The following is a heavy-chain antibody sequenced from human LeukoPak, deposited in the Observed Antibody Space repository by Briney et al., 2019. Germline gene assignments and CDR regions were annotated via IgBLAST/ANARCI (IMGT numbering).Heavy chain of an antibody. CDR1: GFIFSDHY. Sequence: GGSLRLSCAASGFIFSDHYMDWVRQAPGKGLEWVGRIRKKANSYTTEYAASVKGRFTISRDDSKNSLFLQMNSLRTEDTAVYYCAGGYCTGGSCYLGDFWGQGTLVTVSS. CDR2: IRKKANSYTT. J-gene: IGHJ4*02. V-gene: IGHV3-72*01. D-gene: IGHD2-15*01. CDR3: AGGYCTGGSCYLGDF.